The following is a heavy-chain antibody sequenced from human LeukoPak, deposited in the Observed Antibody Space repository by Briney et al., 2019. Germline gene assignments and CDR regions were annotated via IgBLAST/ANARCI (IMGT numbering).Heavy chain of an antibody. V-gene: IGHV3-48*04. J-gene: IGHJ4*02. CDR1: GFTFRTHS. CDR3: ADNLSL. D-gene: IGHD1-1*01. Sequence: GGSLRLSCAASGFTFRTHSMNWVRQAPGKGLEWISYIHTSGNIIYYADSVRGRFTISRDNAENSLYLQMNSLTAEDTAVYYCADNLSLWGQGTLVIVSS. CDR2: IHTSGNII.